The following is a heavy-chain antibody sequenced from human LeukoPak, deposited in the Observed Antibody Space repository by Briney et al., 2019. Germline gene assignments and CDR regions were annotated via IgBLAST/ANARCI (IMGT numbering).Heavy chain of an antibody. CDR3: ARDRYYDFWSGYYTAWFDP. D-gene: IGHD3-3*01. V-gene: IGHV4-34*01. CDR2: INHSGST. CDR1: GGSFSGYY. Sequence: SETLSLTCAVYGGSFSGYYWSWIRQPPGKGLEWIGEINHSGSTNYNPSLKSRVTISVDTSKNQFSLKLSSVTAADTAVYYCARDRYYDFWSGYYTAWFDPWGQGTLVTVSS. J-gene: IGHJ5*02.